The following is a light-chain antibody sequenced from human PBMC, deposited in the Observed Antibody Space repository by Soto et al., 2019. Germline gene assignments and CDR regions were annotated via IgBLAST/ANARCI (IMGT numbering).Light chain of an antibody. CDR1: QSVSSSY. CDR3: QQYDSWLVWT. V-gene: IGKV3-20*01. J-gene: IGKJ1*01. Sequence: ELVLTQSPGTLSLSPGERATLSWRASQSVSSSYLAWYQQKPGQAPRLLIYGASTRATAIPARFSGSGSGTEFTLNITSLQSEDIAVYYCQQYDSWLVWTFGQGTKVDIK. CDR2: GAS.